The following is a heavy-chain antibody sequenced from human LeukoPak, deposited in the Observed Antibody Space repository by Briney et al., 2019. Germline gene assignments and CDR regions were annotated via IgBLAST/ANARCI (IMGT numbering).Heavy chain of an antibody. CDR2: VYYGRTI. J-gene: IGHJ4*02. CDR1: GDSVSSTY. Sequence: SETLSLTCSVSGDSVSSTYWSWIRQPPGKGLEWIGSVYYGRTIYYNPSLNSRVTISEVTSKDQFTLQLNSVTAADTAVYYCVRHDGRGGATMGALDSWGRGSLVTVSS. D-gene: IGHD5-12*01. CDR3: VRHDGRGGATMGALDS. V-gene: IGHV4-59*04.